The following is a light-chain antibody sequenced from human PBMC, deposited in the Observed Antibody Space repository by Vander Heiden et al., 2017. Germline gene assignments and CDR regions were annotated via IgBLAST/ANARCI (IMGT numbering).Light chain of an antibody. Sequence: EIVMTQSLATLSVSPGERANLSCRASQSVSSNVAWYQQKPGQAPRLLIYAASTRATGITARFSGSGSGTEFTLTISSLQSEDFAVYYCQQYNNWPLWTFGQGTKVEIK. CDR1: QSVSSN. V-gene: IGKV3-15*01. CDR3: QQYNNWPLWT. J-gene: IGKJ1*01. CDR2: AAS.